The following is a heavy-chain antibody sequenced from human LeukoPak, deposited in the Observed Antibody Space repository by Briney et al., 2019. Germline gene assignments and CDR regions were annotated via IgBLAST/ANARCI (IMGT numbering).Heavy chain of an antibody. Sequence: VASVKVSCKASGYTFTIYAMNWVRQAPGQGLEWMGWINTNTGNPMYAQGFTGRFVFSLDTSVNTAYLQISSLKAEDTAVYYCARDGANTFGGVIVTQNFDYWGQGTLVTVSS. CDR2: INTNTGNP. CDR3: ARDGANTFGGVIVTQNFDY. CDR1: GYTFTIYA. D-gene: IGHD3-16*02. V-gene: IGHV7-4-1*02. J-gene: IGHJ4*02.